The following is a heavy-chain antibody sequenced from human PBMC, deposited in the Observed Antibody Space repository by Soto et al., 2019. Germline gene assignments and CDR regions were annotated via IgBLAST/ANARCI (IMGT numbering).Heavy chain of an antibody. V-gene: IGHV3-7*01. CDR1: GFTFSSYW. Sequence: GGSLRLSCAASGFTFSSYWMSWVRQAPGKGLEWVANIKQDGSEKYYVDSVKGRFTISRDNAKNSLYLQMNSLRAEDTAVYYCASDGVHYDRSGYYFDYWGQGTLVTVSS. CDR3: ASDGVHYDRSGYYFDY. D-gene: IGHD3-22*01. J-gene: IGHJ4*02. CDR2: IKQDGSEK.